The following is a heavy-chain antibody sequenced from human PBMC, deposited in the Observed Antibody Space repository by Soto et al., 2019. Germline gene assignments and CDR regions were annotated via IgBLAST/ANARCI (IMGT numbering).Heavy chain of an antibody. Sequence: PGGSLRLSCAASGFTFSIYAMSWVRQAPGKGLEWVSAISGSGGSTYYADSVRGRFIISRDNSKNTLYLQMNSLRAEDTAVYYCAKEPTGYGGNSRVYFDYWGQGTLVTVSS. D-gene: IGHD2-21*02. CDR3: AKEPTGYGGNSRVYFDY. CDR2: ISGSGGST. J-gene: IGHJ4*02. CDR1: GFTFSIYA. V-gene: IGHV3-23*01.